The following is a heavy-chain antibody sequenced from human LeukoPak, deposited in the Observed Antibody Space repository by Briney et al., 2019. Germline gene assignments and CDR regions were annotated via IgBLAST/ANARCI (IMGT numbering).Heavy chain of an antibody. CDR2: INPSGGST. CDR1: GYTFTSYY. J-gene: IGHJ6*03. Sequence: TSVKVSCKASGYTFTSYYMHWVRQAPGQGLEWMGIINPSGGSTSYAQKFQGRVTMTRDTSTNTVYMELSSLRSDDTAVYYCGRGVRDYGGFQLYYSYYYMDVWGKGTTVTVSS. CDR3: GRGVRDYGGFQLYYSYYYMDV. V-gene: IGHV1-46*01. D-gene: IGHD2-21*01.